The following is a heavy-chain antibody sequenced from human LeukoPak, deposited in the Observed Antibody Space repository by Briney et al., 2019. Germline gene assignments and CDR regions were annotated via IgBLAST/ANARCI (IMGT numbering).Heavy chain of an antibody. Sequence: GASVKVSCKASGYTFTSYDINWVRQATGQGLEWMGWISTYSGNTNYAQKLQGRVTMTTDTSTTTAYMELRSLRSDDTAVYYCARDHSYDTNGHLPQDSWGQGTLVTVSS. V-gene: IGHV1-18*01. CDR1: GYTFTSYD. J-gene: IGHJ4*02. D-gene: IGHD3-22*01. CDR2: ISTYSGNT. CDR3: ARDHSYDTNGHLPQDS.